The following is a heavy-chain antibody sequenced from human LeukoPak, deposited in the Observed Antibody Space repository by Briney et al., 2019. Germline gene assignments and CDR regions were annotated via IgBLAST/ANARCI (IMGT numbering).Heavy chain of an antibody. CDR1: GYTFSNSG. D-gene: IGHD1-26*01. V-gene: IGHV1-18*01. J-gene: IGHJ6*03. Sequence: ASVKVSCKASGYTFSNSGISWVRQAPGQGLEWMGWISTYSGTTNYAHNLQGRLTMTTDTSTSTAYMELRNLKSDDTAVYYCARSGGYYFYMDVWGKGTAVTVSS. CDR3: ARSGGYYFYMDV. CDR2: ISTYSGTT.